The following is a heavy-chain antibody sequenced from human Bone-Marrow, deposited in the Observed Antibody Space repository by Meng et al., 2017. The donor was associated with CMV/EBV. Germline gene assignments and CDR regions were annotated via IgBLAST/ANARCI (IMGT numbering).Heavy chain of an antibody. CDR3: ARVDAITMVRGVPDY. CDR1: GGSISSSSYY. V-gene: IGHV4-39*07. CDR2: IYYSGST. Sequence: SETLSLTGTVSGGSISSSSYYWGWIRQPPGKGLEWIGSIYYSGSTYYNPSLKSRVTISVDTSKNQFSLKLSSVTAADTAVYYCARVDAITMVRGVPDYWGQGTLVTVSS. J-gene: IGHJ4*02. D-gene: IGHD3-10*01.